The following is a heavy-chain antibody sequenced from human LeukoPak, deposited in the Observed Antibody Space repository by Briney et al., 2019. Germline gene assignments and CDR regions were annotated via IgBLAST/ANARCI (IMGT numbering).Heavy chain of an antibody. CDR3: VLASYSTTWYLDS. J-gene: IGHJ4*02. CDR2: ISIDSDYI. D-gene: IGHD6-13*01. V-gene: IGHV3-21*01. CDR1: GSTLSRYS. Sequence: PGGSLRLSCEVSGSTLSRYSMTWVRQAPGKGLEWVSAISIDSDYIYYGDSVRGRFTVSRGNAKNSLYLQMNSLRAEDTALYYCVLASYSTTWYLDSWGQGTLVIVSS.